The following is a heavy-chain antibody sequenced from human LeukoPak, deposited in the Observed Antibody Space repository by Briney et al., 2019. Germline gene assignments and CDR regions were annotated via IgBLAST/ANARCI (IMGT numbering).Heavy chain of an antibody. D-gene: IGHD3-22*01. J-gene: IGHJ3*02. CDR1: GFTFSSYW. V-gene: IGHV3-74*03. Sequence: GGSLRLSCAASGFTFSSYWMHWARQAPGKGLVWVSRINSDGSRYADSVKGRFTISRDNAKNTLYLQMNSLKAEDTAVYYCARGGYFDSNAFDIWGQGTMVTVSS. CDR2: INSDGS. CDR3: ARGGYFDSNAFDI.